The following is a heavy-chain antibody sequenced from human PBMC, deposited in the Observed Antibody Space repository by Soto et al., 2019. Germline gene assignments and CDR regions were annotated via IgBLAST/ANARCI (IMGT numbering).Heavy chain of an antibody. V-gene: IGHV3-73*01. Sequence: VGSLRLSCVGSGFIFSNFAMHWVRQASGKGLEWLGRIGSKGETYATAYAASVKGRFTISRDDSKNTAYLQMNSLESEDMAVYYCSREESVWFVSWGRGILVTVYS. CDR3: SREESVWFVS. CDR1: GFIFSNFA. D-gene: IGHD3-9*01. CDR2: IGSKGETYAT. J-gene: IGHJ4*02.